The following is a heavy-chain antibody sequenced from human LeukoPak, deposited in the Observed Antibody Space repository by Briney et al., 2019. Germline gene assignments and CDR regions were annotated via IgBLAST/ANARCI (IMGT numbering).Heavy chain of an antibody. Sequence: GASVKVSCKASGYTFTGYYMHWVRQAPGQGLEWMGWMNPNSGNTGYAQKFQGRVTITRNTSISTAYMELSSLRSEDTAVYYCARDTGEFYYYYMDVWGKGTTVTISS. CDR2: MNPNSGNT. CDR1: GYTFTGYY. V-gene: IGHV1-8*03. CDR3: ARDTGEFYYYYMDV. D-gene: IGHD7-27*01. J-gene: IGHJ6*03.